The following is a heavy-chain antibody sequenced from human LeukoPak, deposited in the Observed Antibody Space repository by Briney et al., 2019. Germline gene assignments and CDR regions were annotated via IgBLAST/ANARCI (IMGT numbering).Heavy chain of an antibody. CDR2: IYYSGST. J-gene: IGHJ6*02. CDR3: ARETGRGYSYGTYYYYGMDV. D-gene: IGHD5-18*01. V-gene: IGHV4-59*01. CDR1: GGSISSYY. Sequence: SETLSLTCTVSGGSISSYYWSWIRQPPGKGLEWIGYIYYSGSTNYNPSLKSRVTISVDTSKNQFSLKLSSVTAADTAVYYCARETGRGYSYGTYYYYGMDVWGQGTTVTVSS.